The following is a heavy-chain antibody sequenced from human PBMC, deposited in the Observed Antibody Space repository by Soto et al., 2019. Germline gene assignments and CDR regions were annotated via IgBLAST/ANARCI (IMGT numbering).Heavy chain of an antibody. CDR3: ASAADIVVVVVALNLFNP. Sequence: SETLSLTCTVSGGSISSSSYYWGWIRQPPGKGLEWIGSIYYSGSTYYNPSLKSRVTISVDTSKTQFSLKLSSVTAAATAVYYCASAADIVVVVVALNLFNPWRQGTLVIVS. V-gene: IGHV4-39*01. D-gene: IGHD2-15*01. CDR1: GGSISSSSYY. J-gene: IGHJ5*02. CDR2: IYYSGST.